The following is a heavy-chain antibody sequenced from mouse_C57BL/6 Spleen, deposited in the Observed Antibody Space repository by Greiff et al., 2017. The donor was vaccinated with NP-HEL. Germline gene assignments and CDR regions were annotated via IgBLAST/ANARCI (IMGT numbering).Heavy chain of an antibody. CDR2: INSDGGST. D-gene: IGHD1-1*01. V-gene: IGHV5-2*01. CDR3: ARSGYYYGSSYWYFDV. Sequence: DVMLVESGGGLVQPGESLKLSCESNEYEFPSHDMSWVRKTPEKRLELVAAINSDGGSTYYPDTMERRFIISRDNTKKTLYLQMSSLRSEDTALYYCARSGYYYGSSYWYFDVWGTGTTVTVSS. J-gene: IGHJ1*03. CDR1: EYEFPSHD.